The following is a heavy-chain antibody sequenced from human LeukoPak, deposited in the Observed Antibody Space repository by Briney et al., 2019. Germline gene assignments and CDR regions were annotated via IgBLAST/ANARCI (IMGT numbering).Heavy chain of an antibody. Sequence: PSETLSLTCAVYGGSFSGYYWSWIRQPPGKGLEWIGEINHRGSTNYNPSLKSRVTISVDTSKNQFSLKLSSVTAADTAVYYCARHAYDFWSGYYTRHYYYGMDVWGQGTTVTVSS. V-gene: IGHV4-34*01. CDR3: ARHAYDFWSGYYTRHYYYGMDV. J-gene: IGHJ6*02. D-gene: IGHD3-3*01. CDR1: GGSFSGYY. CDR2: INHRGST.